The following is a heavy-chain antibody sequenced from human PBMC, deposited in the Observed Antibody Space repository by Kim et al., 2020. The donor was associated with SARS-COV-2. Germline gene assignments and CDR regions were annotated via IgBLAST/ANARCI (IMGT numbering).Heavy chain of an antibody. CDR3: ASGNGGNYARGYYMDV. CDR2: IIPIFCIG. CDR1: GGTFSSYA. Sequence: SVKVSCKASGGTFSSYAISWGRQDPGQGLEWMGRIIPIFCIGNNAQKFQGRVTITADKSTSTAYMELSSLRSEDTAVYYCASGNGGNYARGYYMDVWGKGTTVTGSS. V-gene: IGHV1-69*04. D-gene: IGHD1-7*01. J-gene: IGHJ6*03.